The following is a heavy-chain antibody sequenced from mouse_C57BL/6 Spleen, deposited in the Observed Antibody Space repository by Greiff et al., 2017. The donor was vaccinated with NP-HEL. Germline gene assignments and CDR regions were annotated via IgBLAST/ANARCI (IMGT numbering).Heavy chain of an antibody. Sequence: EVKLVESGPGLVKPSQSLSLTCSVTGYSITSGYYWNWIRQFPGNKLEWMGYISYDGSNNYNPSLKNRISITRDTSKNQFFLKLNSVTTEDTATYYCASRNYYGSSYHYAMDYWGQGTSVTVSS. CDR3: ASRNYYGSSYHYAMDY. CDR2: ISYDGSN. J-gene: IGHJ4*01. V-gene: IGHV3-6*01. CDR1: GYSITSGYY. D-gene: IGHD1-1*01.